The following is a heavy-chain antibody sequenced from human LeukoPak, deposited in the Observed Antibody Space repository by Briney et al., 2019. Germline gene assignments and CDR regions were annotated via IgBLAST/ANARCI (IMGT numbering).Heavy chain of an antibody. CDR2: IIPILGIA. D-gene: IGHD3-22*01. CDR3: ARDLYYYDSSGYHYYFDY. CDR1: GGTFSSYA. Sequence: SVKVSCKASGGTFSSYAISWVRQAPGQGLEWMGRIIPILGIANYAQKFQGRVTIIADKSTSTAYMELSSLRSEDTAVYYCARDLYYYDSSGYHYYFDYWGQGTLVTVSS. V-gene: IGHV1-69*04. J-gene: IGHJ4*02.